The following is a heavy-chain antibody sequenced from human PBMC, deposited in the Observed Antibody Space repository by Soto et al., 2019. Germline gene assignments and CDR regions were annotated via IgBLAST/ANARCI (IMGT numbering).Heavy chain of an antibody. CDR3: ARCGVVAATGLYYYYYMDV. V-gene: IGHV3-33*01. D-gene: IGHD2-15*01. CDR1: GFTFSSYG. CDR2: IWYDGSNK. Sequence: GGSLRLSCAASGFTFSSYGMHWVRQAPGKGLEWVAVIWYDGSNKYYVDSVKGRFTISRDNSKNTLYLQMNSLRAEDTAVYYCARCGVVAATGLYYYYYMDVWGKGTTVTVSS. J-gene: IGHJ6*03.